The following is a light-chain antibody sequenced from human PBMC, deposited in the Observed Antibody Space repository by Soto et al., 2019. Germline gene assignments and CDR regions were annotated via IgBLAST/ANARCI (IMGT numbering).Light chain of an antibody. J-gene: IGKJ2*01. Sequence: DIVLTQSPGTLSLSPGERATLSCWASQSINSRSLAWYQQKPGQAPRLLIYDASSRATGIPDRFSASGSGTDFTLTISSLEPEDFAVYYCQQYVASPYTFGQGTKVDIK. CDR2: DAS. V-gene: IGKV3-20*01. CDR3: QQYVASPYT. CDR1: QSINSRS.